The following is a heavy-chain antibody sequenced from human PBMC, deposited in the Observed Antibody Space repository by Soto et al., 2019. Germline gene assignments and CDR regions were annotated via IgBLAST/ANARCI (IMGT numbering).Heavy chain of an antibody. CDR3: ARKYPYYYDSSGYYSSAFDI. CDR1: GYTFTGYY. Sequence: GASVKVSCKASGYTFTGYYMHWVRQAPGQGLEWMGWINPNSGGTNYAQKFQGRVTITADESTSTAYMELSSLRSEDTAVYYCARKYPYYYDSSGYYSSAFDIWGQGTMVTVSS. J-gene: IGHJ3*02. V-gene: IGHV1-2*02. D-gene: IGHD3-22*01. CDR2: INPNSGGT.